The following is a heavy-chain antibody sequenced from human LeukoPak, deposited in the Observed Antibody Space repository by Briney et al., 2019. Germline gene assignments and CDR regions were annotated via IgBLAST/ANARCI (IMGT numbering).Heavy chain of an antibody. D-gene: IGHD3-10*01. CDR1: GGSISSGDYR. V-gene: IGHV4-30-2*01. Sequence: SETLSLTGAVSGGSISSGDYRWSWIRQPPGKGLEWIGYSFHTGHPSYNPSLKSRVTISVDMSKNQISLKLSSVTAADKGAYYCARGFYGSGSQFDYWDQGTLVTVSS. CDR2: SFHTGHP. J-gene: IGHJ4*02. CDR3: ARGFYGSGSQFDY.